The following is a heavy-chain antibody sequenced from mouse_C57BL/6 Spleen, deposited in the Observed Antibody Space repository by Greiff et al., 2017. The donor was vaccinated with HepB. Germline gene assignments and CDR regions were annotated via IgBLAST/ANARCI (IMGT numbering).Heavy chain of an antibody. CDR3: AIWVTARRYSMDY. J-gene: IGHJ4*01. V-gene: IGHV1-55*01. D-gene: IGHD2-2*01. CDR1: GYTFTSYW. CDR2: IYPGSGST. Sequence: QVQLKQPGAELVKPGASVKMSCKASGYTFTSYWINWVKQRPGQGLEWIGDIYPGSGSTNYNEKFKSKATLTVDTSSSTAYMQLSSLTSKDSAVYYCAIWVTARRYSMDYWGQGTSVTVSS.